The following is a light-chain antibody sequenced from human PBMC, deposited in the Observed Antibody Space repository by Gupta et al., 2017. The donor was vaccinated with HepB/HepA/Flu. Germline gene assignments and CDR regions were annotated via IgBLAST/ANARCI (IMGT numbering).Light chain of an antibody. CDR2: WAS. J-gene: IGKJ2*01. CDR1: QSVLYTSNNKNY. V-gene: IGKV4-1*01. Sequence: DIVMTQSPDSLAVSLGERATINCKSSQSVLYTSNNKNYLAWYQQKPGQPPKLLIYWASTRESGVPDRFSGSGSGTDFTLTISSLQAEDVEIYYCQQYYTVPFTFGQGTNLEIK. CDR3: QQYYTVPFT.